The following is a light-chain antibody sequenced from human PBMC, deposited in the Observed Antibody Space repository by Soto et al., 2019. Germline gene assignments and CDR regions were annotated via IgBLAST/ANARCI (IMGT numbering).Light chain of an antibody. J-gene: IGLJ3*02. CDR3: SSYTSSSTWV. CDR1: SSNIGIYNL. V-gene: IGLV2-14*02. CDR2: EDN. Sequence: QSALTQPASVSGSPGQSITISCTGTSSNIGIYNLVSWYQQHPGKAPQLIIYEDNKRPSGISSRFSGSKSGNTASLTISGLQAEDEADYYCSSYTSSSTWVFGGGTKVTVL.